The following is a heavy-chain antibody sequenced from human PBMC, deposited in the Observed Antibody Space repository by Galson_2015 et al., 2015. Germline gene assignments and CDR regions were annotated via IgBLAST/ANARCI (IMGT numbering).Heavy chain of an antibody. D-gene: IGHD2-15*01. V-gene: IGHV1-46*01. J-gene: IGHJ6*02. CDR2: INPSGGST. CDR3: ARGLRLAPYYYYGMDV. Sequence: SVKVSCKASGYTFTSYYMHWVRQAPGQGLEWMGIINPSGGSTSYAQKFQGRVTMTGDTSTSTVYMELSSLRPEDTAVYYCARGLRLAPYYYYGMDVWGQGTTVTVSS. CDR1: GYTFTSYY.